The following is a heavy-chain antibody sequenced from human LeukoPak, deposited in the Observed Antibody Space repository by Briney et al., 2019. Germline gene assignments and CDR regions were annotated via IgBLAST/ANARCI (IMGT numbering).Heavy chain of an antibody. V-gene: IGHV3-48*03. CDR1: GFTFSSCE. D-gene: IGHD1-26*01. CDR3: ARGPNSGGYARPSYYFDY. J-gene: IGHJ4*02. Sequence: PGGSLRLSCAASGFTFSSCEMNWVRQAPGKGLEWVSYISSSGSTIYYADSVKGRFTISRDNAKNSLYLQMNSLRAEDTAVYYCARGPNSGGYARPSYYFDYWGQGTLVTVSS. CDR2: ISSSGSTI.